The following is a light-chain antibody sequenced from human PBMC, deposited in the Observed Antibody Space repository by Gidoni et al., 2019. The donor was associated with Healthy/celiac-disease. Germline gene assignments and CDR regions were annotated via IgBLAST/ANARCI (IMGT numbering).Light chain of an antibody. J-gene: IGLJ3*02. CDR2: EDN. CDR3: QSYDSSNQRV. V-gene: IGLV6-57*04. CDR1: SGSIASNY. Sequence: NFMLTQPHSVSESPVNTVTISCTRSSGSIASNYVQWYQQRPGSAPTTVIYEDNQRPSGVPERFSGSIDSSSNSASLTISGLKTEDEADYYCQSYDSSNQRVFGGGTKLTVL.